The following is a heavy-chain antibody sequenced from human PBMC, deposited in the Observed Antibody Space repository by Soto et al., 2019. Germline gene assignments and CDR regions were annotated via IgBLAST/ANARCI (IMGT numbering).Heavy chain of an antibody. CDR3: ATRSSWKGRYWFDT. Sequence: PSCSLALTCTSSSGSMYNWGVYWAWNRQPPGKGLEWIGNIYYSGTSSYNPSLKSRVTISIDTSNNQFSLKLRSVTAADTAVYYCATRSSWKGRYWFDTWGQGTLVTVSS. D-gene: IGHD6-13*01. CDR1: SGSMYNWGVY. V-gene: IGHV4-39*01. J-gene: IGHJ5*02. CDR2: IYYSGTS.